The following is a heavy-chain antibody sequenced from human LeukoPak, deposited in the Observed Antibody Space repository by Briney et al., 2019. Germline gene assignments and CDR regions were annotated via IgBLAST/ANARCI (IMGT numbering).Heavy chain of an antibody. Sequence: GGSLRLSCAASGFTFSSYAMSWVRQAPGKGLEWVANIKQDGSEKYYVDSVKGRFTISRDNAKNSLYLQMNSLRAEDTAVYYCARGQFDPWGQGTLVTVSS. J-gene: IGHJ5*02. CDR2: IKQDGSEK. V-gene: IGHV3-7*01. CDR3: ARGQFDP. CDR1: GFTFSSYA.